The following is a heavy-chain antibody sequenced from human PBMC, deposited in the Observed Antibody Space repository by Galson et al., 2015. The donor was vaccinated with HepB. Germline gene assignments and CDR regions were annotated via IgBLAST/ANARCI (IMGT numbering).Heavy chain of an antibody. CDR2: IWFDGSKE. CDR3: AKDLWMRGTVGYYFVD. Sequence: SLRLSCAASGFSFSSYAMHWVRQAPGKALEWVAVIWFDGSKEYYIDSVKGRFIISRDNPKNTLYLHMNSLGAEDTAVYYCAKDLWMRGTVGYYFVDWGQGTLVTVSS. V-gene: IGHV3-33*06. CDR1: GFSFSSYA. J-gene: IGHJ4*02. D-gene: IGHD3-3*01.